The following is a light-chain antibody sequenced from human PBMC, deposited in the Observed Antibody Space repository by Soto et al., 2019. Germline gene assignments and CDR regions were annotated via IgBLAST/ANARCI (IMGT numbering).Light chain of an antibody. V-gene: IGKV1-6*01. CDR1: QGIKND. CDR2: AAS. CDR3: LQDYNYPLT. J-gene: IGKJ4*01. Sequence: AIQMTQSPCSLSASIGDGVTITCRASQGIKNDLGWYQQKPGKAPKLLIYAASSLQSGVPPRFSGSGSGTDFTLTISSLQPEDFATYYCLQDYNYPLTCGGGTKVDIK.